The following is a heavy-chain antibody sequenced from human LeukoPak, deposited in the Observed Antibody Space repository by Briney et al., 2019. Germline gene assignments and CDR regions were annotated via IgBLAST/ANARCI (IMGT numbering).Heavy chain of an antibody. CDR2: ISPTGSTT. J-gene: IGHJ5*01. Sequence: GGPLRLSCTASGFSFSGHWMHWARQLPGKGLVWVSRISPTGSTTSYADSVKGRFTVSRDNAKNSFYLQMSSLRVEDTAVYYCARGRDVDSWGQGTLVTVSS. CDR3: ARGRDVDS. V-gene: IGHV3-74*01. CDR1: GFSFSGHW.